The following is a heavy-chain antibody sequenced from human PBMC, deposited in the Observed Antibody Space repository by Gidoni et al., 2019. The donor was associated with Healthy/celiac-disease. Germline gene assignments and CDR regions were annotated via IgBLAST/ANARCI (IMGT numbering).Heavy chain of an antibody. V-gene: IGHV3-23*01. CDR3: AKELNTAMVPMAFDY. CDR2: ISGSGGIT. J-gene: IGHJ4*02. Sequence: EVQLLESGGSMIQTGGSLRLSCAASGFTVSSYAMSWVRQAPGKGLECVSAISGSGGITYYADSVKGRFTISRDNSTNTLYLQMNSLRADDTAVYYCAKELNTAMVPMAFDYWGQGTLVTVSS. D-gene: IGHD5-18*01. CDR1: GFTVSSYA.